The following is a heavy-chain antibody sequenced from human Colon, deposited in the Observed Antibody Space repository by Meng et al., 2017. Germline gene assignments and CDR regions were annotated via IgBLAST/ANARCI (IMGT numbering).Heavy chain of an antibody. J-gene: IGHJ5*02. Sequence: QVQRQGAGPGLVQPSQTLSLTGTVSGGSISSGDYYWSWIRQPPGKGLEWIGYIYSSGSTYSNASLKSRVTISIDRSKNQFSLKLSSVTAADTAVYYCARDRKHYGERGWFDPWGQGTLVTVSS. D-gene: IGHD4-17*01. CDR3: ARDRKHYGERGWFDP. CDR2: IYSSGST. V-gene: IGHV4-30-4*01. CDR1: GGSISSGDYY.